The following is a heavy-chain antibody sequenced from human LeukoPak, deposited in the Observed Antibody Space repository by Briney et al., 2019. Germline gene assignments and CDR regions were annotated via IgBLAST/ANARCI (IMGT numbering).Heavy chain of an antibody. V-gene: IGHV3-11*01. J-gene: IGHJ6*02. CDR3: ARDGGHSSSSLGYYGMDV. CDR2: ISSSGSTI. D-gene: IGHD6-6*01. Sequence: GGSLRLSCAASGFTFSNYWMSWVRQAPGKGLEWVSYISSSGSTIYYADSVKGRFTISRDNAKNSLYLQMNSLRAEDTAVYYCARDGGHSSSSLGYYGMDVWGQGTTVTVSS. CDR1: GFTFSNYW.